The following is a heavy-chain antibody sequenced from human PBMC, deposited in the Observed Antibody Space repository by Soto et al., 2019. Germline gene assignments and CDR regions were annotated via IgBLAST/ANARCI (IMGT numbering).Heavy chain of an antibody. V-gene: IGHV3-11*01. J-gene: IGHJ6*02. D-gene: IGHD6-19*01. CDR2: ISSSGSTI. CDR1: GFTFSDYY. CDR3: ARDRAYSSVWYFHYYGMDV. Sequence: GGSLRLSCAASGFTFSDYYMSWIRQAPGKGLEWVSYISSSGSTIYYADSVKGRFTISRDNAKNSLYLQMNSLRAEDTAVYYCARDRAYSSVWYFHYYGMDVWGQGTTVTVSS.